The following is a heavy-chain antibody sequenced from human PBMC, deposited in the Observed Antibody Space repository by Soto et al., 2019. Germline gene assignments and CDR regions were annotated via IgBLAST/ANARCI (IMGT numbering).Heavy chain of an antibody. CDR2: INHSGST. CDR3: ARGLTGDDAFDI. J-gene: IGHJ3*02. Sequence: SETLSLTCAVYGGSFSGYYWSWIRQPPGKGLEWIGEINHSGSTNYNPSLKSRVPISVDTSKNQFSLKRSSVTAADTAVYYCARGLTGDDAFDIWGQGTMVTVSS. CDR1: GGSFSGYY. V-gene: IGHV4-34*01. D-gene: IGHD7-27*01.